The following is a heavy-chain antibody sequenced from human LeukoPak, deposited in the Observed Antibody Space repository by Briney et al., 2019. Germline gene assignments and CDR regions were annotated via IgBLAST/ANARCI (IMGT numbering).Heavy chain of an antibody. CDR1: GFTFSSYA. V-gene: IGHV3-53*01. Sequence: PGGSLRLSCAASGFTFSSYAMSWVRQAPGKGLEWVSVIYSGGSTYYADSVKGRFTISRDNSKNTLYLQMNSLRAEDTAVYYCARARGPLDYWGQGTLVTVSS. CDR3: ARARGPLDY. CDR2: IYSGGST. D-gene: IGHD3-10*01. J-gene: IGHJ4*02.